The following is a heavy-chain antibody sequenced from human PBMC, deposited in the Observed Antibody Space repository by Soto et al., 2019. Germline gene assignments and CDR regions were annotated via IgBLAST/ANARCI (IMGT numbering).Heavy chain of an antibody. D-gene: IGHD5-18*01. CDR2: IHYSGSS. Sequence: PSETLSLTCTVSGGSISSGNYCWSWIRQPPGKGLEWIGFIHYSGSSYYNPSLKSRVTISVDTSKNQFSLKLDSVTAADTAVYYCARDLDTATYFDYWGHGTLVTVS. CDR1: GGSISSGNYC. V-gene: IGHV4-30-4*01. J-gene: IGHJ4*01. CDR3: ARDLDTATYFDY.